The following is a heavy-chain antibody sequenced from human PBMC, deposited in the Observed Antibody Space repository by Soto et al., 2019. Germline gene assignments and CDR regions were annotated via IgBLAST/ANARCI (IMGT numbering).Heavy chain of an antibody. CDR1: GFSVSDSA. CDR2: ISNNGAVT. J-gene: IGHJ3*02. V-gene: IGHV3-23*04. Sequence: EVQLVASGGGLVQPGESLTLSCAASGFSVSDSAMSWVRQAPAKGLEWVSSISNNGAVTYYADSVKGRFTISTDTSKDTVYQRMEGLRVEDSGLYYCAKAPLAFDIWGPGTLVTVSS. CDR3: AKAPLAFDI.